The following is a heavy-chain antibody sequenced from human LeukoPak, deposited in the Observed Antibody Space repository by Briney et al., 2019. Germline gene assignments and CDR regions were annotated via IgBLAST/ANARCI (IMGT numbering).Heavy chain of an antibody. Sequence: GGSLRLSCAAPGFTFSNAWMSWVRQAPGKGLEWVGRIKSKTDGGTTDYAAPVKGRFTISRDDSKNTLYLQMNSLKTEDTAVYYCTTVHYDYVWGSYRDDYWGQGTLVTVSS. J-gene: IGHJ4*02. CDR3: TTVHYDYVWGSYRDDY. CDR2: IKSKTDGGTT. V-gene: IGHV3-15*01. CDR1: GFTFSNAW. D-gene: IGHD3-16*02.